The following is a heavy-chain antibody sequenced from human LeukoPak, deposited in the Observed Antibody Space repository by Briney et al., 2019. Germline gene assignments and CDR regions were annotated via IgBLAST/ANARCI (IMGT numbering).Heavy chain of an antibody. CDR2: IYASGSVSSSGST. V-gene: IGHV4-4*07. D-gene: IGHD4-17*01. Sequence: SETLSLTCNVSGGSFRPYFWRWVRQPAGQGLDWIGRIYASGSVSSSGSTNYNPSLKSRVTMSVDTSKKQFSLRLNSVTAADTAVYYCAREKTVLHYYYGMDVWGQGTTVTVSS. CDR1: GGSFRPYF. J-gene: IGHJ6*02. CDR3: AREKTVLHYYYGMDV.